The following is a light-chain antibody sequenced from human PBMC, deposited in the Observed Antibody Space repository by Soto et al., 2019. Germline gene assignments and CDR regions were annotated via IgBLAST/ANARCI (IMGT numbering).Light chain of an antibody. J-gene: IGKJ4*02. CDR2: AAS. CDR3: LDDYDYPHW. V-gene: IGKV1-6*01. Sequence: AIQMTQSPSSLSASVGDRVTITCRASQGIRNDLGWYQQKPGKAHRLLIYAASTLQSGVPPRFSGSGSGTAFTLSMGGRQIEDFATDYCLDDYDYPHWFGGGIKVEIK. CDR1: QGIRND.